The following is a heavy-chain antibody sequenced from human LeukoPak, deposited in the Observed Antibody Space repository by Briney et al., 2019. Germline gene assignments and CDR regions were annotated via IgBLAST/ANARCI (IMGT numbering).Heavy chain of an antibody. Sequence: ASVKVSCKASGYTFTSYDINWVRQATGQGLEWMGWMNPNSGNSGYAQKLQGRVTMTTDTSTSTAYMELRSLRSDDTAVYYCARGGSYPDYWGQGTLVTVSS. CDR1: GYTFTSYD. CDR3: ARGGSYPDY. J-gene: IGHJ4*02. CDR2: MNPNSGNS. V-gene: IGHV1-8*01. D-gene: IGHD1-26*01.